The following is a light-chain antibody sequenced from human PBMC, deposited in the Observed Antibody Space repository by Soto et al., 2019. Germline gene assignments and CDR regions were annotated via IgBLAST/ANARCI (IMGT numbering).Light chain of an antibody. CDR1: QSVSSGY. Sequence: EIVLTQSPGTLSLSPGERATLSCRASQSVSSGYLAWYQQKPGQAPRLLIYVASSRATGIPDRFSGSGSGRDFTLTISRLEPEDFAVYYCQQYGTSGATFGQGTKVEIK. J-gene: IGKJ1*01. V-gene: IGKV3-20*01. CDR2: VAS. CDR3: QQYGTSGAT.